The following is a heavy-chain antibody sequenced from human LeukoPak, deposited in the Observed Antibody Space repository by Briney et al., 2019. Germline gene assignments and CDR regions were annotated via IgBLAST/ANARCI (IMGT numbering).Heavy chain of an antibody. Sequence: SETLSLTCTVSGGSISSYYWNWIRQPPGKGLEWIGNIFYSGSTYYSPSLRSRVTISPDTSRNQFSLKLNSVTAADTAVYYCAKSNGYGLVDIWGQGTMVTVSS. D-gene: IGHD3-10*01. CDR3: AKSNGYGLVDI. CDR2: IFYSGST. V-gene: IGHV4-59*12. CDR1: GGSISSYY. J-gene: IGHJ3*02.